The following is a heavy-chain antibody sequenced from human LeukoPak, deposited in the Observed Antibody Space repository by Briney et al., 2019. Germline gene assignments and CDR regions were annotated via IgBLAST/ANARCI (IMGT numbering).Heavy chain of an antibody. CDR3: ARGKYCSSTSCWDDAFDI. CDR1: GFTFSSYG. V-gene: IGHV3-33*01. J-gene: IGHJ3*02. CDR2: IWYDGSNK. Sequence: GSLRPSCAASGFTFSSYGMHWVRQAPGKGLEWVAVIWYDGSNKYYADSVKGRFTISRDNSKNTLYLQMNSLRAEDTAVYYCARGKYCSSTSCWDDAFDIWGQGTMVTVSS. D-gene: IGHD2-2*01.